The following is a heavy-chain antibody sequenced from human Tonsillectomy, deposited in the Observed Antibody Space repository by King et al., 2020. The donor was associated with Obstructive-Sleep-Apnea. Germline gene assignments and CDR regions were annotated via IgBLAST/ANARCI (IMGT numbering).Heavy chain of an antibody. V-gene: IGHV4-34*01. Sequence: VQLQQWGTGLLQPSETLSLTCAVYGGSFSDYYWSWIRQPPGKGLEWIGEINHSGSTNFNPSLKSRVTISVDTSRNQFSLTLHSVTAADTAVYYCARVLGAAGPDYYFDYCGQGTLVTVSP. CDR2: INHSGST. J-gene: IGHJ4*02. CDR3: ARVLGAAGPDYYFDY. CDR1: GGSFSDYY. D-gene: IGHD1-26*01.